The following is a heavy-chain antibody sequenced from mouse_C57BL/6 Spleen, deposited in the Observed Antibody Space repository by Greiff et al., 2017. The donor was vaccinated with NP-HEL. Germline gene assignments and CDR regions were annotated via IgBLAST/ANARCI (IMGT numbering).Heavy chain of an antibody. Sequence: QVQLQQSGAELVRPGASVKMSCKASGYTFTNYWIGWAKQRPGHGLEWIGDIYPGGGYTNYNEKFKGKATLTADKSSSTAYRQFSSLTSEDSAIYYWARSANSYDLDYWGQGTTLTVSS. D-gene: IGHD1-2*01. CDR3: ARSANSYDLDY. V-gene: IGHV1-63*01. CDR1: GYTFTNYW. CDR2: IYPGGGYT. J-gene: IGHJ2*01.